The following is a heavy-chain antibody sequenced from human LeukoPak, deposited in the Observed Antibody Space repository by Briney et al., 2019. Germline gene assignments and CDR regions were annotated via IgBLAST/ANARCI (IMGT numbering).Heavy chain of an antibody. CDR3: ATVYGDYRVH. D-gene: IGHD4-17*01. J-gene: IGHJ1*01. CDR1: GGSFSGYY. Sequence: SETLSLTCAVYGGSFSGYYWSWIRQPPGKGLEWIGEINPSGSTNYNPSLKSRVTISVDTSKNQFSLKLSSVTAADTAVYYCATVYGDYRVHWGQGTLVTVSS. V-gene: IGHV4-34*01. CDR2: INPSGST.